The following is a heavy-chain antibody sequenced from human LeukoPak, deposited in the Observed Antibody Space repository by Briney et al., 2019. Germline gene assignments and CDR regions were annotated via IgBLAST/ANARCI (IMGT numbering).Heavy chain of an antibody. CDR1: DYSISSGYY. Sequence: ETLSLTCVASDYSISSGYYWGWIRQPPGKGLEWVSSISSSSSYIYYADSVKGRFTISRDNAKNSLYLQMNSLRAEDTAVYYCATHPGRIAARPNNWFDPWGQGTLVTVSS. J-gene: IGHJ5*02. CDR2: ISSSSSYI. CDR3: ATHPGRIAARPNNWFDP. V-gene: IGHV3-21*01. D-gene: IGHD6-6*01.